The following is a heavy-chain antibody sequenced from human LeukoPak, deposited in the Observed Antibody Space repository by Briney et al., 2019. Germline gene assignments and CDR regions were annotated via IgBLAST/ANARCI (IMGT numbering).Heavy chain of an antibody. D-gene: IGHD4-17*01. CDR1: GGTFSSYG. CDR2: IIPIFGIA. CDR3: ARDASYGDYSDY. Sequence: EASVKVSCKASGGTFSSYGISWVRQAPGQGLELMGRIIPIFGIANYAQKFQARVTITTDESTSTAYMELSSLRFEDTAVYYCARDASYGDYSDYWGQGTLVTVSS. V-gene: IGHV1-69*05. J-gene: IGHJ4*02.